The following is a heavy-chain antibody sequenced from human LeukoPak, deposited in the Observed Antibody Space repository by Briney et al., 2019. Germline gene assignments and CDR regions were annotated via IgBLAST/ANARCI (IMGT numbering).Heavy chain of an antibody. Sequence: PGGSLRLSCAASGFTFAHYTMHWVRQPPGKGLEWVSLISWNGFSTSPADSVKGRFTISRDNTKNSLYLQMNSLRTEDTALYYCARDTPGLGVDYWGQGTLVTVSS. CDR1: GFTFAHYT. V-gene: IGHV3-43*01. D-gene: IGHD3-16*01. CDR3: ARDTPGLGVDY. J-gene: IGHJ4*02. CDR2: ISWNGFST.